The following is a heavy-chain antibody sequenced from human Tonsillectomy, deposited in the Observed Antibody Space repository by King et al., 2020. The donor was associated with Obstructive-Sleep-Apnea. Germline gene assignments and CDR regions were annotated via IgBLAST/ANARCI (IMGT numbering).Heavy chain of an antibody. D-gene: IGHD6-19*01. CDR3: AKDLSSGWYRGCYY. V-gene: IGHV3-9*01. CDR2: INWNSGSR. Sequence: VQLVESGGGLVQPGRSLRLSCAASGFNFDDYAMHWVRQAPGKGLEWVSGINWNSGSRGYADSVKGRFTISRDNAKNLLYLQMNSLRTEDTALYYCAKDLSSGWYRGCYYWGQGTLVTVSS. CDR1: GFNFDDYA. J-gene: IGHJ4*02.